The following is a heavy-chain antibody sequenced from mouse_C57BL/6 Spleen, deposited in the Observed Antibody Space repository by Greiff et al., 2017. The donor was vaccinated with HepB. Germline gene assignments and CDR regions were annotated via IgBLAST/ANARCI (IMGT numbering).Heavy chain of an antibody. D-gene: IGHD2-4*01. V-gene: IGHV1-54*01. CDR1: GYAFTNYL. CDR3: ARGRGYYDYDGAWFAY. J-gene: IGHJ3*01. Sequence: QVQLQQSGAELVRPGTSVKVSCKASGYAFTNYLIEWVKQRPGQGLEWIGVINPGSGGTNYNEKFKGKATLTADKSSSTAYMQLSSLTSEDSAVYFCARGRGYYDYDGAWFAYWGLGTLVTVSA. CDR2: INPGSGGT.